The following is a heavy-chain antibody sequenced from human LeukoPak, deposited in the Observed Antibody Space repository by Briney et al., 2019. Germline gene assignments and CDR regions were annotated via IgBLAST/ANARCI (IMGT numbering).Heavy chain of an antibody. CDR1: GGSISSDY. CDR3: ATTSGGYGDPFDY. J-gene: IGHJ4*02. CDR2: IYYTGTT. Sequence: PSETLSLTCTVSGGSISSDYWSWVRQPPGKGLEWIGYIYYTGTTNYIPSLKSRVTISVDTSKNQFSLKLSSVPAADTAVYYCATTSGGYGDPFDYWGQGTLVTVSS. V-gene: IGHV4-59*01. D-gene: IGHD4-17*01.